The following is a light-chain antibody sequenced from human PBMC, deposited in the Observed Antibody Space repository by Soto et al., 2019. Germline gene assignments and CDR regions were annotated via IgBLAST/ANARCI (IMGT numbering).Light chain of an antibody. CDR3: SSYTSSNTRVV. J-gene: IGLJ2*01. Sequence: QSALTQPASVSGSPGQSITISCTGSSSDVGGYNNVSWYQQHPGKAPKVMIYDVSNRPSGVSNRFSGSKSGKTASLTISGLQAEDEADYYCSSYTSSNTRVVFGGGTKVTVL. CDR2: DVS. CDR1: SSDVGGYNN. V-gene: IGLV2-14*01.